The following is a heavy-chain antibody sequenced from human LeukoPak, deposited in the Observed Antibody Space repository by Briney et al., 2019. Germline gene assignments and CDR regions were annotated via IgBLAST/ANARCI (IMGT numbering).Heavy chain of an antibody. CDR2: IYYSGST. V-gene: IGHV4-59*01. J-gene: IGHJ3*02. D-gene: IGHD2-8*01. Sequence: SETLSLTCTVSGGSISSYYWSWIRQPPGKGLEWIGYIYYSGSTNYNPSLKSRVTISVDTSKNQFSLKLSSVTAADTAVYYCASSGPLMLFDIWGQGTMVTVSS. CDR1: GGSISSYY. CDR3: ASSGPLMLFDI.